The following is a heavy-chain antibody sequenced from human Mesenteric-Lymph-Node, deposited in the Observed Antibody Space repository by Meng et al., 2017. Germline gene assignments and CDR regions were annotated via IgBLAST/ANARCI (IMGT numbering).Heavy chain of an antibody. J-gene: IGHJ4*02. CDR2: IYHSGST. CDR1: GGSIRNDQW. CDR3: ARGSSSSWYFGY. D-gene: IGHD6-13*01. Sequence: QVQLQGSGPGLVKPSGTLSLTCDVSGGSIRNDQWWSWVRQAPGKGLEWIGEIYHSGSTNYNPSLKSRVSISVDKSKNQFSLKLSSVTAADTAVYYCARGSSSSWYFGYWGQGTLVTVSS. V-gene: IGHV4-4*02.